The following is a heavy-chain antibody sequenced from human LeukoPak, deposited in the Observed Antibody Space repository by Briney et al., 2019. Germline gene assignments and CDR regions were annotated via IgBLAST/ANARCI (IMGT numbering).Heavy chain of an antibody. CDR3: ARPYCSGGSCFDAFDI. J-gene: IGHJ3*02. Sequence: SETLSLTCTVSGGSISGSSYYWGWIRQPPGKGLEWIGSIYYSGSTYYNPSLKSRVTISVDTSKNQFSLKLNSVTATDTAVYYCARPYCSGGSCFDAFDIWGQGTMVTVSS. CDR1: GGSISGSSYY. CDR2: IYYSGST. V-gene: IGHV4-39*01. D-gene: IGHD2-15*01.